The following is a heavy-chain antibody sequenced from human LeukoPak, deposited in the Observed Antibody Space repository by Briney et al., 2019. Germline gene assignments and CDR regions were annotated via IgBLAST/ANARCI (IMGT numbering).Heavy chain of an antibody. Sequence: SETLSLTCTVSGGSISPYYWSWIPQPPGKGLEWIGYIYYSGSTSYNPSLKSRVTISIDTSKNQFSLRLSSVTAADTAVYYCARQDLHYFDYWGQGTLVTVSS. D-gene: IGHD3/OR15-3a*01. J-gene: IGHJ4*02. V-gene: IGHV4-59*01. CDR1: GGSISPYY. CDR2: IYYSGST. CDR3: ARQDLHYFDY.